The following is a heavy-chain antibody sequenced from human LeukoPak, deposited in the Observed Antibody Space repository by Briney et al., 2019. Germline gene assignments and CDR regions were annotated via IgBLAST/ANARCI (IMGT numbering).Heavy chain of an antibody. CDR1: GFTFSSYG. D-gene: IGHD3-9*01. CDR3: ARVAYYDILTGYYVFYYYGMDV. Sequence: GGSLRLSCAASGFTFSSYGMHWVRQAPGKGLEWVSSISSSSSYIYYADSVKGRFTISRDNAKNSLYLQMNSLRAEDTAVYYCARVAYYDILTGYYVFYYYGMDVWGQGTTVTVSS. J-gene: IGHJ6*02. V-gene: IGHV3-21*01. CDR2: ISSSSSYI.